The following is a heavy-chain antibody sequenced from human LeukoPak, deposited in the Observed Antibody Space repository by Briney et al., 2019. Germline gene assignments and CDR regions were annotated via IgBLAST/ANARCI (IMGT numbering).Heavy chain of an antibody. CDR2: IYYSGST. CDR3: ARDRGYYYGSGRLGNWFDP. D-gene: IGHD3-10*01. V-gene: IGHV4-59*01. J-gene: IGHJ5*02. Sequence: GSLRLSCTASGFTIGDYAMSWIRQSPGKGLEWIGYIYYSGSTNYNPSLKSRVTISVDTSKNQFSLKLSSVTAADTAVYYCARDRGYYYGSGRLGNWFDPWGQGTLVTVSS. CDR1: GFTIGDYA.